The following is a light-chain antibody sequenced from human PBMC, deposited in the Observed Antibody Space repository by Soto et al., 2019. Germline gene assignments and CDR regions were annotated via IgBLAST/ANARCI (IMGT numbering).Light chain of an antibody. J-gene: IGLJ1*01. V-gene: IGLV2-14*01. Sequence: QSALTQPASVSGSPGQSITISCTGTSTDVTGRNYVSWYQQHPGKAPKVIIYEVANRPSGISNRFSGSKSGNTASLTISGLQAEDEADYHCCSYTSGTSVFGTGTKVTVL. CDR2: EVA. CDR3: CSYTSGTSV. CDR1: STDVTGRNY.